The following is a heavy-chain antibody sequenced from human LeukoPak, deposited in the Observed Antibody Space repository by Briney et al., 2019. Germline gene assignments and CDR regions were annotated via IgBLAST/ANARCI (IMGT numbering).Heavy chain of an antibody. CDR1: GYTFTSYA. CDR3: ARGMWELLT. J-gene: IGHJ4*02. CDR2: INPNHGDT. D-gene: IGHD1-26*01. V-gene: IGHV1-2*02. Sequence: GASVKVSCKASGYTFTSYAMNWVRQAPGQGLEWMGWINPNHGDTNYAQKFQDRVSMTRDMSTSTVYMELSSLRSEDTAVYYCARGMWELLTWGQGTLVTVSS.